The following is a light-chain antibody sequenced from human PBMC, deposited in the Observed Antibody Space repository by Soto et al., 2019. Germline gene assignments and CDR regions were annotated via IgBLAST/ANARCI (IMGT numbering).Light chain of an antibody. CDR3: QQYNSWVVT. CDR2: GAS. J-gene: IGKJ5*01. V-gene: IGKV3-15*01. Sequence: EIVMTQSPGTLSVAPGERATLSCRASQSVRSDVAWYQHKPGQAPRLLIYGASTRATGIAARFIGSGSETEFSLTISRLHAEDVAIYYCQQYNSWVVTFGRGTRLEI. CDR1: QSVRSD.